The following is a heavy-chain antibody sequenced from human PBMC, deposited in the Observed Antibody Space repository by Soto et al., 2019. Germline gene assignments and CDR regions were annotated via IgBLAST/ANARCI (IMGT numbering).Heavy chain of an antibody. CDR3: ARGLYCGGDCYSDHFDY. V-gene: IGHV5-51*01. CDR2: IYPGDSDT. Sequence: SLKISCKCSGYSFTSYWIGWVRQMPGKGLEWMGIIYPGDSDTRYSPSFQGQVTISADKSISTAYLQWSSLKASDTAMYYCARGLYCGGDCYSDHFDYWGQGTLVTVSS. D-gene: IGHD2-21*02. CDR1: GYSFTSYW. J-gene: IGHJ4*02.